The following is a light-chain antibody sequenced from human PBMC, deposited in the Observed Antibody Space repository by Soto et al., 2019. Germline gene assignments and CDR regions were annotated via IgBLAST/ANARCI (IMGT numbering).Light chain of an antibody. CDR3: QQRSSWPRT. Sequence: EIVLTQSPATLSLSPGERATLSCRASQSISIYLAWLQQKPGQPPRLLIYDASNRATGIPARFSGSGSGTDFTLTISSLESEDFAVYYCQQRSSWPRTFGQGTKVEIK. CDR1: QSISIY. CDR2: DAS. J-gene: IGKJ1*01. V-gene: IGKV3-11*01.